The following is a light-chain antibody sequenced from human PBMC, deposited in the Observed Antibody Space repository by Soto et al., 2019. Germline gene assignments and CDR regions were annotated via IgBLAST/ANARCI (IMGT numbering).Light chain of an antibody. CDR2: DDS. Sequence: QSALTQPASVSGSPGQSITISCTGTSSDVGSYNLVSWYQQHPGKAPKLMIYDDSKRPSGVSNRFSGSTSGNTASLTISGLQAEDEDDYYCCTYAGSSTLVLGGGTKLTVL. J-gene: IGLJ2*01. CDR3: CTYAGSSTLV. CDR1: SSDVGSYNL. V-gene: IGLV2-23*01.